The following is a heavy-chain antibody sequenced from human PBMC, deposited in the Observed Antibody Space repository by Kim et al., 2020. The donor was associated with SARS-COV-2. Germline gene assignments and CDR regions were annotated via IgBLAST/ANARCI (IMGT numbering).Heavy chain of an antibody. CDR3: ARANRIWIFGVVIHFDY. Sequence: LKSRVTISVDTSKNQFSLKLSSVTAADTAVYYCARANRIWIFGVVIHFDYWGQGTLVTVSS. V-gene: IGHV4-31*02. J-gene: IGHJ4*02. D-gene: IGHD3-3*01.